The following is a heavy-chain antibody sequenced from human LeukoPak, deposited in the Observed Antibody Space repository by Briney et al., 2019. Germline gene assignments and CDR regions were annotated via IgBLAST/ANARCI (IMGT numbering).Heavy chain of an antibody. CDR1: GYSFTSYW. CDR2: IYPGDSDT. D-gene: IGHD5-12*01. Sequence: GESLKISCKGSGYSFTSYWIGWVRQMPGKGLEWMGIIYPGDSDTRYSPSFQGQVTISADKSISTAYLQWSSLKASDTAMYYCARLQYMSLATGAFDIWGQGTMVTVSS. CDR3: ARLQYMSLATGAFDI. J-gene: IGHJ3*02. V-gene: IGHV5-51*01.